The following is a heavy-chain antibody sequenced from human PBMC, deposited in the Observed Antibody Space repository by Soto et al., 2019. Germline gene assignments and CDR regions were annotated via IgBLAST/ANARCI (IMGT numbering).Heavy chain of an antibody. CDR1: GFTFDDYA. V-gene: IGHV3-9*01. D-gene: IGHD4-17*01. Sequence: EVQLVESGGGLVQPGRSLRLSCAASGFTFDDYAMHWVRQAPGKGLEWVSGISWNSGSIGYADSVKGRFTISRDNGKDSLYVQLNSPRANDKALYYCAMTTVITWQGYYHYGMDVWGEGTTVPFSS. J-gene: IGHJ6*04. CDR3: AMTTVITWQGYYHYGMDV. CDR2: ISWNSGSI.